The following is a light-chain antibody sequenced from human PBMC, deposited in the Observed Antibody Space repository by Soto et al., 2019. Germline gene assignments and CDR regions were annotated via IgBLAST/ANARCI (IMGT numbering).Light chain of an antibody. CDR1: PSVTNF. V-gene: IGKV3-11*01. CDR2: GAF. Sequence: SAPTLSLYPRERDTLSNSASPSVTNFLAWYQQKPGQAPRLLIYGAFNRATGIPARFSGSGSGTVFTQTISTLEPEDSAVQFWKLRTIWPPFPFAEGTRLEIK. J-gene: IGKJ5*01. CDR3: KLRTIWPPFP.